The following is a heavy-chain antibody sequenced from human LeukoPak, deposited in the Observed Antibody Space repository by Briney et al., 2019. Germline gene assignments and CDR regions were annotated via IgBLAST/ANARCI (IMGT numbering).Heavy chain of an antibody. CDR2: ISSSSSYI. CDR1: GFTFSSYS. Sequence: GGSLRLSCAASGFTFSSYSMNWVRQAPGKGLEWVSSISSSSSYIYYADSVKGRFTISRDNAKNSLYLQMNSLRAEDTALYHCARGERYCSGGSCYSVYYFDYWGQGTLVTVSS. J-gene: IGHJ4*02. V-gene: IGHV3-21*04. D-gene: IGHD2-15*01. CDR3: ARGERYCSGGSCYSVYYFDY.